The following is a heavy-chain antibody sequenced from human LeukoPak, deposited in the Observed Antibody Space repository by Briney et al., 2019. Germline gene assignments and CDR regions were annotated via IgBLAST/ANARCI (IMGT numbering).Heavy chain of an antibody. Sequence: SETLSLTCTVSGGSISSSSYYWGWIRQPPGKGLEWIGSIYYSGSTYYNPSLKSRVTISVDTSKNQFSLKLSSVTAADTAVYHCASMLGQWLVGYWGQGTLVTVSS. D-gene: IGHD6-19*01. CDR1: GGSISSSSYY. J-gene: IGHJ4*02. V-gene: IGHV4-39*01. CDR3: ASMLGQWLVGY. CDR2: IYYSGST.